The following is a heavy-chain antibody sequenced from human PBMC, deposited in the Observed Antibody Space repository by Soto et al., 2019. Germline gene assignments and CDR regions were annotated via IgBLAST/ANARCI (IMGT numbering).Heavy chain of an antibody. D-gene: IGHD3-10*01. J-gene: IGHJ3*02. CDR2: ISGSGGST. CDR3: AKDILVYGSGSYYPADAFDI. V-gene: IGHV3-23*01. Sequence: GGSLRLSCAASGFTFSSYAMSWVRQAPGKGLEWVSAISGSGGSTYYADSVKGRFTISRDNSKNTLYLQMSSLRAEDTAVYYCAKDILVYGSGSYYPADAFDIWGQGTMVTVSS. CDR1: GFTFSSYA.